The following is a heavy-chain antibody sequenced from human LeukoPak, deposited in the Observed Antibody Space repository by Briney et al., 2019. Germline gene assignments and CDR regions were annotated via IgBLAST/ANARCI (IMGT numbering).Heavy chain of an antibody. CDR3: ARDTALTYCSSTSCYGVIAYYYGMDV. CDR1: GFTFSSYS. V-gene: IGHV3-21*01. CDR2: ISSSSSYI. J-gene: IGHJ6*02. D-gene: IGHD2-2*01. Sequence: KSGGSLRLSCAASGFTFSSYSMNWVLQAPGKGLEWVPSISSSSSYIYYADSVKGRFTISRDNAKNSLYLQMNSLRAEDTAVYYCARDTALTYCSSTSCYGVIAYYYGMDVWGQGTTVTVSS.